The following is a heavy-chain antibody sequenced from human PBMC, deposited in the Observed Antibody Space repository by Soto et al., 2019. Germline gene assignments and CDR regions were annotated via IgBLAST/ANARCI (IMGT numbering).Heavy chain of an antibody. J-gene: IGHJ6*02. CDR1: GGTFSSYT. D-gene: IGHD2-2*01. CDR3: ARDDPPKPAANPFYYGMDV. V-gene: IGHV1-69*08. Sequence: QVQLVQSGAEVKKPGSSVKVSCKASGGTFSSYTISWVRQAPGQGLEWMGRIIPILGIANYAQKFQGRVTITADKSTSTAYMELSSLRSEDTAVYYCARDDPPKPAANPFYYGMDVWGQGTTVTVSS. CDR2: IIPILGIA.